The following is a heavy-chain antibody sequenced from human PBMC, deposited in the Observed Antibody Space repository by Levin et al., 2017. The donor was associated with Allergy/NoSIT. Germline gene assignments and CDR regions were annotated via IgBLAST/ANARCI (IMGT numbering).Heavy chain of an antibody. CDR3: AGALGYYYDSSGLPDY. CDR1: GGTFSSYT. D-gene: IGHD3-22*01. CDR2: ITPILGIA. Sequence: ASVKVSGKASGGTFSSYTISWVRQAPGQGLEWMGRITPILGIANYAQKFQGRVTITADKSTSTAYMELSSLRSEDTAVYYCAGALGYYYDSSGLPDYWGQGTLVTVSS. J-gene: IGHJ4*02. V-gene: IGHV1-69*02.